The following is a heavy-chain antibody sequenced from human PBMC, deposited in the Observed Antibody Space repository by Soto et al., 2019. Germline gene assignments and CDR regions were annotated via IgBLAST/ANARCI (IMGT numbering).Heavy chain of an antibody. CDR3: ARGRTRKMNYPWDPRFDY. Sequence: ASVKVSCKASGYTFTSYDINWVRQATGQGLEWMGWMNPNSGNTGYAQKFQGRVTMTRNTSISTAYMELSSLRSEDTAVYYCARGRTRKMNYPWDPRFDYWGQGTLVTVS. V-gene: IGHV1-8*01. CDR2: MNPNSGNT. J-gene: IGHJ4*02. CDR1: GYTFTSYD. D-gene: IGHD1-7*01.